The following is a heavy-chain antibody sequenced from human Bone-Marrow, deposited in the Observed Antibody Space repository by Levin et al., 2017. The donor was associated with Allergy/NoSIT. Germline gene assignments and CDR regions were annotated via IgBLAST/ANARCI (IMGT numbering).Heavy chain of an antibody. V-gene: IGHV3-33*01. J-gene: IGHJ2*01. D-gene: IGHD3-10*01. CDR2: IWYDGTNK. Sequence: AGGSLRLSCAASGFNFSNYGMHWVRQAPGKGLEWVAVIWYDGTNKYYADSVKGRFTMSRDNSKNTLYLQMNSLRAEDTAVYSCARDKSVRGSFDWYFDLWGRGTPVTVSS. CDR3: ARDKSVRGSFDWYFDL. CDR1: GFNFSNYG.